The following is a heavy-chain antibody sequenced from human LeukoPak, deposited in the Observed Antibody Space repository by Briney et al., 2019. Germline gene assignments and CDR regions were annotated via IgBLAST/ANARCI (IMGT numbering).Heavy chain of an antibody. CDR1: GLTFSSDW. CDR2: IKQDGSEK. Sequence: GRSLRLSCAASGLTFSSDWMSWVRQAPGKGLEWVANIKQDGSEKYYVDSVKGRFTISRDNAKNSLYLQMNSLRAEDTAVYYCARDRSYDFWSGYTFDYWGQGTLVTVSS. CDR3: ARDRSYDFWSGYTFDY. V-gene: IGHV3-7*01. D-gene: IGHD3-3*01. J-gene: IGHJ4*02.